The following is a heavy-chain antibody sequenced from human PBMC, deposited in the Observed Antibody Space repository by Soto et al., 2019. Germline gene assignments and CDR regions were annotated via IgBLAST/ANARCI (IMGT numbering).Heavy chain of an antibody. CDR3: ARARNGGGSGWYGGRYYYYGMDV. D-gene: IGHD6-19*01. CDR1: GFTFSSYS. V-gene: IGHV3-21*01. J-gene: IGHJ6*02. CDR2: ISSSSSYI. Sequence: GGSLSLSCAASGFTFSSYSMNWVRQAPGKGLEWVSSISSSSSYIYYADSVKGRFTISRDNSKNTLYLQMNSLRAEDTAVYYCARARNGGGSGWYGGRYYYYGMDVWGQGTTVTVSS.